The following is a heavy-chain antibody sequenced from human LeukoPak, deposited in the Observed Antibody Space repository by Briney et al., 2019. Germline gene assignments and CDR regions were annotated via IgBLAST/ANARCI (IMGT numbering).Heavy chain of an antibody. D-gene: IGHD3-22*01. Sequence: PSETLSLTCTVSGGSISSYYWSWIRQPAGKGLEWIGRIYTSGSTNYNPSLKSRVTMSVDTPKNQFSLKLSSVTAADTAVYYCARDAHYYDSSGYLFDYWGQGTLVTVSS. V-gene: IGHV4-4*07. J-gene: IGHJ4*02. CDR1: GGSISSYY. CDR2: IYTSGST. CDR3: ARDAHYYDSSGYLFDY.